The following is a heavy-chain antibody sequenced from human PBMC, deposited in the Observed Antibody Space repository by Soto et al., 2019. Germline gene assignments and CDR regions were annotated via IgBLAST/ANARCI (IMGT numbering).Heavy chain of an antibody. CDR3: ARVSNYGSRSRYFDAFDI. Sequence: EVQLVESGGGLVQPGTSLRLSCEASGFTFRSYWMTWVRQAPGKGLEWVANIKQDGSDKFYVDSVKGRFTISRDNAKNSLFLQMNSLRADDTAVYYCARVSNYGSRSRYFDAFDIWGQGTMVIVSS. V-gene: IGHV3-7*01. J-gene: IGHJ3*02. D-gene: IGHD3-10*01. CDR1: GFTFRSYW. CDR2: IKQDGSDK.